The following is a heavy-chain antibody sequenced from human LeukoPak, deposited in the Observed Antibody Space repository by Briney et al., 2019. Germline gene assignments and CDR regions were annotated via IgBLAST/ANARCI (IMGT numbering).Heavy chain of an antibody. CDR2: INHSGST. Sequence: SETLSLTCAVYGGSFSGYYWSWIRQPPGKGLEWIGEINHSGSTNYNPSLKSRVTISVDTSKNQFSLKLSSVTAADTAVYYCARHRRAGSSTSWMDVWGKGTTVTISS. J-gene: IGHJ6*04. CDR3: ARHRRAGSSTSWMDV. V-gene: IGHV4-34*01. CDR1: GGSFSGYY. D-gene: IGHD2-2*01.